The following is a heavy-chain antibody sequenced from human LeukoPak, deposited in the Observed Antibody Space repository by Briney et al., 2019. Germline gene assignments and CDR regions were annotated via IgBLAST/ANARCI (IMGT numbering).Heavy chain of an antibody. CDR2: INHSGST. J-gene: IGHJ4*02. CDR3: ARVKVAAPRRPSFDY. V-gene: IGHV4-34*01. D-gene: IGHD6-19*01. CDR1: GGSFSGYY. Sequence: SETLSLTCAVYGGSFSGYYWSWIRQPPGKGLEWIGEINHSGSTNYNPSLKSRVTISVDTSKNQFSLKLSSVTAADTAVYYCARVKVAAPRRPSFDYWGQGTLVTVSS.